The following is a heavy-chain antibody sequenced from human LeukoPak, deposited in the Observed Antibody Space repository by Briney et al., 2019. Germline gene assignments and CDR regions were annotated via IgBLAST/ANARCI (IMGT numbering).Heavy chain of an antibody. D-gene: IGHD2-2*01. CDR3: AKSDYCSSTSCYPVSLDY. CDR2: IYSGGGT. Sequence: GGSLRLSCAASGFTVSRNYMNWVRQAPGKGLEWVSLIYSGGGTYYADSVKGRFTISRDNSKNTLYLQMNSLRAEDTAVYYCAKSDYCSSTSCYPVSLDYWGQGTLVTVSS. CDR1: GFTVSRNY. J-gene: IGHJ4*02. V-gene: IGHV3-66*01.